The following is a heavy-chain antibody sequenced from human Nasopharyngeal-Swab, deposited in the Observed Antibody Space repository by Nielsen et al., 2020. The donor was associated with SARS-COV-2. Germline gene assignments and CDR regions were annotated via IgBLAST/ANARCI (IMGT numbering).Heavy chain of an antibody. J-gene: IGHJ4*02. V-gene: IGHV3-7*03. Sequence: GEPLKIACVASGFTFSRYWMSWVSHAPGLGLEWAAITNEDGSVKYYVDSVKGRFTISRYNSKNSLYLQMNSLLAEDTAVFYCVGRRGDYWCQGPLVTVSS. CDR3: VGRRGDY. CDR2: TNEDGSVK. D-gene: IGHD3-16*01. CDR1: GFTFSRYW.